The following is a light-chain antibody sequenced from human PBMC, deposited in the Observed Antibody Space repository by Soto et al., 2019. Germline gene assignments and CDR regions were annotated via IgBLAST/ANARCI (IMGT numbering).Light chain of an antibody. CDR3: QQYGSSPWT. CDR2: DAS. CDR1: QSVSSNY. Sequence: EIVMTQSPVTLSVSPGERATLSCRASQSVSSNYQAWYQQRFGQAPRLLIYDASRGATGIPDRFSGSGSGTDFTLTISRLEPEDFAVYYCQQYGSSPWTFGQGTKVDIK. J-gene: IGKJ1*01. V-gene: IGKV3-20*01.